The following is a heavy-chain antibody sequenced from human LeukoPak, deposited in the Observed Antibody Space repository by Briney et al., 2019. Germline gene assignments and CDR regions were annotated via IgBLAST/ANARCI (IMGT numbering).Heavy chain of an antibody. J-gene: IGHJ4*02. CDR1: GFTFSSYA. CDR3: AKSPRYYYDSSGYSQYYFDY. D-gene: IGHD3-22*01. V-gene: IGHV3-23*01. CDR2: ISGSGGST. Sequence: GGSLRLSCAASGFTFSSYAMSWVRQAPGKGLEWVSAISGSGGSTYYADSVKGRVPISRDNSKTTLYLQMNSLRAEDTAVYYCAKSPRYYYDSSGYSQYYFDYWGQGTLVTVSS.